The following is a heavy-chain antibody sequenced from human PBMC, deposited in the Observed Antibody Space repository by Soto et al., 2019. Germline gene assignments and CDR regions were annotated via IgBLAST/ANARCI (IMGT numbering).Heavy chain of an antibody. CDR3: ARAGYSSGWYGPYAFDF. D-gene: IGHD6-19*01. CDR2: ISAYNGNT. CDR1: GYTFTSYG. Sequence: ASVKVSCKASGYTFTSYGISWVRQAPGQGLEWMGWISAYNGNTNYAQKLQGRVTMTTDTSTSTAYMELRSLRSDDTAVYYCARAGYSSGWYGPYAFDFWGQGTMVTVSS. J-gene: IGHJ3*01. V-gene: IGHV1-18*01.